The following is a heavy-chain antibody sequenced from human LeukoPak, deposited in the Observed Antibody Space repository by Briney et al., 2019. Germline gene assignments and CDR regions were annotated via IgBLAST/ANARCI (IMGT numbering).Heavy chain of an antibody. D-gene: IGHD6-6*01. CDR2: ISGSGGST. CDR1: GLTFSSYA. CDR3: AKVAGSSSSAFDGVY. Sequence: PGGSLRLSCAASGLTFSSYAMSWVRQAPGKGLEWVSAISGSGGSTYYADSVKGRFTISRDNSKNTLYLQMNSLRAEDTAVYYCAKVAGSSSSAFDGVYWGQGTLVTVSS. V-gene: IGHV3-23*01. J-gene: IGHJ4*02.